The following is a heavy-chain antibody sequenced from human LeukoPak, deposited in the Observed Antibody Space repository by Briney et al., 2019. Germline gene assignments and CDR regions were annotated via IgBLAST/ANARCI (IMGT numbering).Heavy chain of an antibody. CDR2: ISHSGST. J-gene: IGHJ6*04. Sequence: SETLSLTCSVSGYSISSDYYWSWIRQPPGKGLEWIGSISHSGSTSYYPSLKSRVTISIDTSKNQFSLKLSSVTAADTAVYYCARDSSSGYYSGPMDVWGKGTTVTVSS. CDR1: GYSISSDYY. V-gene: IGHV4-38-2*02. D-gene: IGHD3-22*01. CDR3: ARDSSSGYYSGPMDV.